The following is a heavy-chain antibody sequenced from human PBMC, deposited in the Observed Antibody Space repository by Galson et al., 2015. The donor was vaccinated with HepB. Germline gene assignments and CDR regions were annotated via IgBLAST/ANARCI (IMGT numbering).Heavy chain of an antibody. CDR2: ISYDGSYK. Sequence: SLRLSCAASGFTFSTYDMHWVRQAPGKGLEWVAVISYDGSYKYYADSVKGRFTISRENSQNTVFLQMSSLRAEDTAVYYCAKDGERITGTTFYLYYALDVWGQGTTVTVSS. D-gene: IGHD1-20*01. V-gene: IGHV3-30*18. CDR1: GFTFSTYD. CDR3: AKDGERITGTTFYLYYALDV. J-gene: IGHJ6*02.